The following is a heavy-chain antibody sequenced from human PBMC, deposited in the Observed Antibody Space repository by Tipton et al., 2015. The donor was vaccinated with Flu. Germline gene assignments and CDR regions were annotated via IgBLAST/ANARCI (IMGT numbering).Heavy chain of an antibody. V-gene: IGHV4-38-2*01. CDR3: ARTRIVPRGNDDIAGYCDH. Sequence: TLSLTCSVSGDSIGGAYYWGWIRQPPGKGLEWFGNSHHTGSTYRNPSLKRPLTISVDTSKNQFSLRLPSATAADTAAYYCARTRIVPRGNDDIAGYCDHGGQGILVTVSS. CDR1: GDSIGGAYY. CDR2: SHHTGST. D-gene: IGHD2-15*01. J-gene: IGHJ4*02.